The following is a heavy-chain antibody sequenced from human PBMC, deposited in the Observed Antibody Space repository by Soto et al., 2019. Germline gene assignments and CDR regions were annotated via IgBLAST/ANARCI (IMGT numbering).Heavy chain of an antibody. D-gene: IGHD5-12*01. V-gene: IGHV1-18*01. Sequence: QVQLVQSGGEVKKPGASVKLSCTASGYTFTSYGISWVRQAPGQGLEWMGWISAYNGKTNYAQNVQGRVTMTTATSTRTAYMDLRSLRSDDTAVYYCARGGDVNYYHGMDVWGQGTTFTVSS. CDR3: ARGGDVNYYHGMDV. J-gene: IGHJ6*02. CDR1: GYTFTSYG. CDR2: ISAYNGKT.